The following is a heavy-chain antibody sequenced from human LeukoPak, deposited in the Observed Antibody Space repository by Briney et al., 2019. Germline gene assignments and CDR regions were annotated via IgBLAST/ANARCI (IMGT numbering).Heavy chain of an antibody. V-gene: IGHV3-9*01. CDR1: GFTFDDYA. CDR3: AKDMGTGALDAFDI. CDR2: ISWNSGSI. J-gene: IGHJ3*02. D-gene: IGHD2-8*02. Sequence: PGRSLRLSCAASGFTFDDYAMHWVRQAPGKGLEWVSGISWNSGSIGCADSVKGRFTISRDNAKDSLYLQMNSLRAEDTALYYCAKDMGTGALDAFDIWGQGTMVTVSS.